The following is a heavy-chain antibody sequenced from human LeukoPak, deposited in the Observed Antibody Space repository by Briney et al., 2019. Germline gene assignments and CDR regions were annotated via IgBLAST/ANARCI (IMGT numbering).Heavy chain of an antibody. D-gene: IGHD2-15*01. CDR1: GFTFSSYS. CDR3: ARDWGGYCSGGSCYPQDPDYFDY. J-gene: IGHJ4*02. Sequence: GGSLRLSCAASGFTFSSYSMNWVRQAPGKGLEWVSSISSSSSYIYYADSVKGRFTISRDNAKNSLYLQMSSLRAEDTAVYYCARDWGGYCSGGSCYPQDPDYFDYWGQGTLVTVSS. V-gene: IGHV3-21*01. CDR2: ISSSSSYI.